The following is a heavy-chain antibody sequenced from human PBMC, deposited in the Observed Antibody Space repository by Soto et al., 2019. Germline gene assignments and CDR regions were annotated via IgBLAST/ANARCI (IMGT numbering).Heavy chain of an antibody. CDR1: GFTFSIYG. D-gene: IGHD3-9*01. CDR2: ISYDGSNK. J-gene: IGHJ4*02. CDR3: AKDYDILTGPDY. Sequence: LRLSCAASGFTFSIYGMHWVRQAPGKGLEWVAVISYDGSNKYYADSVKGRFTISRDNSKNTLYLQMNSLRAEDTAVYYCAKDYDILTGPDYWGQGTLVTVSS. V-gene: IGHV3-30*18.